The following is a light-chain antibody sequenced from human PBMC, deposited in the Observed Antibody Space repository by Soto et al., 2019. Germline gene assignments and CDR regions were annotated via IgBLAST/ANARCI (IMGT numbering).Light chain of an antibody. CDR3: QHYNSYSEA. J-gene: IGKJ1*01. CDR1: QNINTW. V-gene: IGKV1-5*03. CDR2: KAS. Sequence: DIQMTQSPTTVSASVGDRVTITCRASQNINTWLAWYQQKPGKAPKLLILKASTLESGVPSRFSGSGSGTEFTLTISSLQPDDLGAYYCQHYNSYSEAFGQGTKVELK.